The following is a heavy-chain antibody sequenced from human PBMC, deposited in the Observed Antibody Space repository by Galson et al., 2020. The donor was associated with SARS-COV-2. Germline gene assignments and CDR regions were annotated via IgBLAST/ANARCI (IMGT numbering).Heavy chain of an antibody. CDR3: ARGLLQTTMVIVVYTSASFYFDT. V-gene: IGHV4-34*01. CDR1: GGSFSGHY. Sequence: SETLSLRCAVYGGSFSGHYWSWIRQSPGKGLEWIGEITQSGSVNYTPSLKSRVTISADTSKNQFSLELRSVTAADTAICYCARGLLQTTMVIVVYTSASFYFDTWGQGTLVSVSS. D-gene: IGHD3-22*01. CDR2: ITQSGSV. J-gene: IGHJ4*02.